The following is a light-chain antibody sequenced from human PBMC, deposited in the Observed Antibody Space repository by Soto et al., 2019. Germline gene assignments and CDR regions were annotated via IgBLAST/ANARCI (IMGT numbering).Light chain of an antibody. CDR3: QQYNSYRA. CDR1: QSISSS. V-gene: IGKV1-5*03. Sequence: IQMTQTPSILSASVGDRVTITCRASQSISSSLAWLQQKPGKAPKLLISKASSLESGVPSRFSGSGSGTEFTLTISSLQPDDFATYYCQQYNSYRAFGQGTKVDI. J-gene: IGKJ1*01. CDR2: KAS.